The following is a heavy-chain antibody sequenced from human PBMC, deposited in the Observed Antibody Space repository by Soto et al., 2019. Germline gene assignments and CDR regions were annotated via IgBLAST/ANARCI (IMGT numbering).Heavy chain of an antibody. CDR1: GFTFSSYW. CDR2: INSDGSST. CDR3: ARARYYGSGAFDY. D-gene: IGHD3-10*01. J-gene: IGHJ4*02. V-gene: IGHV3-74*01. Sequence: PGGSLRLSCAASGFTFSSYWMHWVRQAPGKGLVWVSRINSDGSSTSYADSVKGRFTISRDNAKDTLYLQMNSLRAEDTAVYYCARARYYGSGAFDYWGQGTLVTVSS.